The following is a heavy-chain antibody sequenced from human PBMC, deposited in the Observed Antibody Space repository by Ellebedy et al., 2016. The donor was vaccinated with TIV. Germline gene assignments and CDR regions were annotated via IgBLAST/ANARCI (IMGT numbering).Heavy chain of an antibody. D-gene: IGHD4-17*01. Sequence: GGSLRLSCAASGFTFNSYWMTWVRQAPGKGLEWVANINQDGSDTYYVDSLRGRFTISRDNAKNSLYLLMNSLRGEDTAVYYCATDGSYGDYRSPTHAFVMWGQGTLVTVSS. J-gene: IGHJ3*02. CDR1: GFTFNSYW. CDR2: INQDGSDT. V-gene: IGHV3-7*01. CDR3: ATDGSYGDYRSPTHAFVM.